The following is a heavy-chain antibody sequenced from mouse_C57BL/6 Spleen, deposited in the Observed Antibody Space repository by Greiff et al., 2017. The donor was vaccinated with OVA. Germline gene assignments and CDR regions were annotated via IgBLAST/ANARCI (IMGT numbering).Heavy chain of an antibody. D-gene: IGHD2-4*01. Sequence: EVQLMESGGGLVQPGGSMKLSCAASGFTFSDAWMDWVRQSPEKGLEWVAEIRNKANNPASYYAESVKGRFTISRDDSTSSVYLQMNSLRAEDTGIYYCTGGFYYDYEDAKDYRGKGTSVTVAS. V-gene: IGHV6-6*01. CDR2: IRNKANNPAS. J-gene: IGHJ4*01. CDR1: GFTFSDAW. CDR3: TGGFYYDYEDAKDY.